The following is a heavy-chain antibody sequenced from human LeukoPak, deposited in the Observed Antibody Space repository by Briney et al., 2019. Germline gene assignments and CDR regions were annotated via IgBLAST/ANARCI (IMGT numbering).Heavy chain of an antibody. V-gene: IGHV1-46*01. CDR3: ARDPRHDDFWSRFDP. CDR1: GYTFTNYY. D-gene: IGHD3-3*01. J-gene: IGHJ5*02. Sequence: ASVKVSCKASGYTFTNYYMHWVRQAPGQGPEWMGIINTSDGSTSYAQKFQGRVTMTRDTSKSTVYMELSSLRSEDTAVYYCARDPRHDDFWSRFDPWGQGTLVTVSS. CDR2: INTSDGST.